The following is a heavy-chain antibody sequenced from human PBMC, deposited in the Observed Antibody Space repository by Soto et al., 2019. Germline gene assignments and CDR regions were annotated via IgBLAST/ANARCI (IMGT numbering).Heavy chain of an antibody. CDR3: ARDRGGHYDFWSGYSGSGYYYGMDV. Sequence: GGSLRLSCAASGFTFSSYSMNWVRQAPGKGLEWVSSISSSSSYIYYADSVKGRFTISRDNAKNSLYLQMNSLRAEDTAVYYCARDRGGHYDFWSGYSGSGYYYGMDVWGQGTTVTVSS. CDR2: ISSSSSYI. CDR1: GFTFSSYS. V-gene: IGHV3-21*01. D-gene: IGHD3-3*01. J-gene: IGHJ6*02.